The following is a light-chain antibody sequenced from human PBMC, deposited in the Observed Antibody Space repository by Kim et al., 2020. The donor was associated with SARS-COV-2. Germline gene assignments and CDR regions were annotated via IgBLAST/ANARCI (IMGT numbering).Light chain of an antibody. V-gene: IGKV1-27*01. CDR3: QKYKDAPLT. CDR2: TAS. CDR1: QDISNF. Sequence: ASVGDRVTITCRASQDISNFLAWYQQKPGKGPKLLIYTASTLQSGVPSRFSGSGSGTDFTLTISSLQAEDVATYYCQKYKDAPLTFGGGTKVDI. J-gene: IGKJ4*01.